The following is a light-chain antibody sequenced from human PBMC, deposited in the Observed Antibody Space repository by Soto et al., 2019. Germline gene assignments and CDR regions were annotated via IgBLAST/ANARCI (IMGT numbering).Light chain of an antibody. Sequence: IQLTQSPSSLSASVGDRVTITCRASQGVSTYLAWYQQKPGKAPKLLIYGASTLQSGVPSRFSGGGSGTDFTLTISSLQHEDSAIYYCQQDTTYPLTFGGGTKVEIK. V-gene: IGKV1-9*01. CDR3: QQDTTYPLT. CDR2: GAS. J-gene: IGKJ4*01. CDR1: QGVSTY.